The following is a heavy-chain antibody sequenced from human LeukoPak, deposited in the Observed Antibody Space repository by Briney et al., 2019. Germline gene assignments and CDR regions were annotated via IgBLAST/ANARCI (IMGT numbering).Heavy chain of an antibody. Sequence: SETLSLTCTVPGDSISSGSYYWSWIRQPAGKGLEWIGRIYTSGSTNYNPSLKSRVTISVDTSKNQFSLKLSSVTAADTAVYYCARVSQNYDTLTGYYPDYFDYWGQGTLVTVSS. D-gene: IGHD3-9*01. J-gene: IGHJ4*02. CDR1: GDSISSGSYY. CDR3: ARVSQNYDTLTGYYPDYFDY. V-gene: IGHV4-61*02. CDR2: IYTSGST.